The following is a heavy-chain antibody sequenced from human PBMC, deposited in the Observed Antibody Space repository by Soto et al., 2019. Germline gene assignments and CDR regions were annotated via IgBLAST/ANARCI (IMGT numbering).Heavy chain of an antibody. D-gene: IGHD6-19*01. J-gene: IGHJ4*02. CDR3: AKVGSSSGWYGAFDY. CDR2: ITGSGGST. CDR1: GFTFTSYA. Sequence: GGSLRLSCAASGFTFTSYAMSLVRQAPGMGLEWVSAITGSGGSTYYADSVKGRFTISRDNSKNTLYLQMSSLRAEDTAVYYCAKVGSSSGWYGAFDYWGQGTLVTVSS. V-gene: IGHV3-23*01.